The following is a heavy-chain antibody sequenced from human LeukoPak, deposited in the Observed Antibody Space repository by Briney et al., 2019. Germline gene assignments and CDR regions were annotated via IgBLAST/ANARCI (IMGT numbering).Heavy chain of an antibody. Sequence: GGSLRLSCAVSGFTFGNYGMHWVRQALGKGLEWAALISYDGSSEYYAGSVKGRFTISRDNSKITVYLQMNSLKAEDTAVYYCAKELYNYGDYGAEGLDVGGQGTTVTVS. CDR1: GFTFGNYG. D-gene: IGHD4-17*01. CDR3: AKELYNYGDYGAEGLDV. CDR2: ISYDGSSE. V-gene: IGHV3-30*18. J-gene: IGHJ6*02.